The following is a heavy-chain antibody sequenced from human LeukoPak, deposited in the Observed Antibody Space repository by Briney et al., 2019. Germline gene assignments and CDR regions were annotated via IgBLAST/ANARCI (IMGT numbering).Heavy chain of an antibody. Sequence: ASVKVSCKASGYTFTSYDINWVRQATGQGLEWMGWMNPNSGNTGYAQKFQGRVTMTRNTSISTAYMELSSLRSEDTAVYYCASSYDFWSGFDAFDVWGQGTMVTVSS. CDR1: GYTFTSYD. D-gene: IGHD3-3*01. CDR2: MNPNSGNT. V-gene: IGHV1-8*01. CDR3: ASSYDFWSGFDAFDV. J-gene: IGHJ3*01.